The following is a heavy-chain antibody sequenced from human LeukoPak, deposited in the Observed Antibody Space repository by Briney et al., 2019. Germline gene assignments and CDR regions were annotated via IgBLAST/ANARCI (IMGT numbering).Heavy chain of an antibody. CDR2: MNHSGST. V-gene: IGHV4-34*01. J-gene: IGHJ6*03. CDR1: GGSFSGYY. Sequence: KPSETLSLTCAVYGGSFSGYYWSWIRQPPGKGLEWIGEMNHSGSTNYNPSLKSRVTISVDTSKNQFSLKLSSVTAADTAVYYCARASSYYDILTGPLAVGYMDVWGKGTTVTVSS. CDR3: ARASSYYDILTGPLAVGYMDV. D-gene: IGHD3-9*01.